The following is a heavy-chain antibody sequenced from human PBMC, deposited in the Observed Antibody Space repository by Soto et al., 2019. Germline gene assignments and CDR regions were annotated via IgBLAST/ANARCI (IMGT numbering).Heavy chain of an antibody. CDR3: AKDLEPTTHYYYYYMDV. Sequence: GGSLRLSCAASGFTFSSYAMSWVRQAPGKGLEWVSAISGSGGSTYYADSVKGRFTISRDNSKNTLYLQMNSLRAEDTAVYYCAKDLEPTTHYYYYYMDVWGKGTTVTVSS. D-gene: IGHD1-1*01. CDR2: ISGSGGST. J-gene: IGHJ6*03. V-gene: IGHV3-23*01. CDR1: GFTFSSYA.